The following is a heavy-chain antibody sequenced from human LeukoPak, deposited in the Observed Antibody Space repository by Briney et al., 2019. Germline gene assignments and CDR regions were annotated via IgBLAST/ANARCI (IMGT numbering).Heavy chain of an antibody. CDR1: GGSISPYY. CDR2: IYYSGST. D-gene: IGHD5-18*01. J-gene: IGHJ4*02. V-gene: IGHV4-59*01. CDR3: ARAGSGYSFDY. Sequence: PSETLSLTCTVSGGSISPYYWSWIRQPPGKGLEWIGYIYYSGSTNYNPSLKSRVTISGDTSKNQFSLNLSSVTAADTAVYYCARAGSGYSFDYWGQGTLVTVSS.